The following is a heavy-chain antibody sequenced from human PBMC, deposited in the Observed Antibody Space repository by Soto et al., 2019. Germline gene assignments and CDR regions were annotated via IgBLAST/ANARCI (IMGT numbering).Heavy chain of an antibody. Sequence: GSLRLSCAASGFTFSSYAMHWVRQAPGKGLEWVAVISYDGSNKYYADSVKGRFTISRDNSKNTLYLQMNSLRAEDTAVYYCARDSGGSCFDYWGQGTLVTVSS. CDR2: ISYDGSNK. V-gene: IGHV3-30-3*01. CDR1: GFTFSSYA. J-gene: IGHJ4*02. CDR3: ARDSGGSCFDY. D-gene: IGHD2-15*01.